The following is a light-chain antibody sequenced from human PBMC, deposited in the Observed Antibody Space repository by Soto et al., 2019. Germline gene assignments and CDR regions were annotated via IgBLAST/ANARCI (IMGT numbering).Light chain of an antibody. V-gene: IGKV1-33*01. CDR1: QSLNRW. J-gene: IGKJ4*01. CDR3: QQYDNIPT. CDR2: DAS. Sequence: DIHMTQSPSTLSASVGDRVTITCRASQSLNRWLAWYKQKPGKAPKLLIYDASNLETGVPSRFSGSGSGTDFTFTISSMKPEDIATYYCQQYDNIPTFGGGTKVDIK.